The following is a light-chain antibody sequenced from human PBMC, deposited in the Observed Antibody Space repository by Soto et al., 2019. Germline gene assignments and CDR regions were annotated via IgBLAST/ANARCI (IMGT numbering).Light chain of an antibody. V-gene: IGLV1-44*01. CDR3: AAWDASLKGPV. Sequence: QPVLTQPPSASGTPGQTDTISCSGSSSNIGSNTVSWYQQLPGTAPKLLIYNYNQRPSGVPDRFSGSKSGTSASLAISGLQSEDEADYYCAAWDASLKGPVFGGGTKLTVL. J-gene: IGLJ2*01. CDR1: SSNIGSNT. CDR2: NYN.